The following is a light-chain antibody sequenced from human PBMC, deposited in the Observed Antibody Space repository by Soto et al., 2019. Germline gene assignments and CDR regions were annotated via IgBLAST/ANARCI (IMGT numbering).Light chain of an antibody. V-gene: IGLV2-14*03. J-gene: IGLJ1*01. Sequence: QSVLTQPASVSGAPGQSITISCTGTSSDVGGFNSVSWYQLRPGTAPKLILYDVVDRPSGVSYRFSGSKSGNTASLTISGLQAANEADYFCSSYTSTMTNVFGRGTKSPS. CDR2: DVV. CDR1: SSDVGGFNS. CDR3: SSYTSTMTNV.